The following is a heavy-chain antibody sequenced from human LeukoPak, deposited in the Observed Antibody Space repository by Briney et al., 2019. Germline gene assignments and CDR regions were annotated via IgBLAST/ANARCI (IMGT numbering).Heavy chain of an antibody. D-gene: IGHD1-26*01. J-gene: IGHJ3*02. CDR3: ARDLVGATTDDAFDI. CDR1: GYTFTSYG. V-gene: IGHV1-18*01. Sequence: ASVKVSCKASGYTFTSYGISWVRQAPGQGLEWMGWISAYNGNTNYAQKLQGRVTMTTDTSTSTAYMELRSLRSDDTAVYYCARDLVGATTDDAFDIWGQGTMVTVSS. CDR2: ISAYNGNT.